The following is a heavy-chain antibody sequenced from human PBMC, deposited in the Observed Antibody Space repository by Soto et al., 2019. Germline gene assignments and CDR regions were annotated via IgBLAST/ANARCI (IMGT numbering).Heavy chain of an antibody. V-gene: IGHV3-23*01. CDR1: GFTFSSYA. J-gene: IGHJ4*02. D-gene: IGHD6-19*01. CDR2: ISGSGGST. CDR3: AKTLAVAPLTACDY. Sequence: GGSLRLSCAASGFTFSSYAMSWVRQAPGKGLEWVSAISGSGGSTYYADSVKGRFTISRDNSKNTLYLQMNSLRAEDTAVYYCAKTLAVAPLTACDYWGQGTLVTVSS.